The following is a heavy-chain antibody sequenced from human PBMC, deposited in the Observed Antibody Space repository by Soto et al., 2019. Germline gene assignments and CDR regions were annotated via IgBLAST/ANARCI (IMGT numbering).Heavy chain of an antibody. CDR1: GFTLSGYA. V-gene: IGHV3-48*02. CDR3: ARDCSLGSRYCRWFDP. J-gene: IGHJ5*02. CDR2: ISSSSSNI. Sequence: GGSLRLFCVASGFTLSGYAMNWVRQAPGKGLEWVSYISSSSSNIQYAGSVKGRFTISRDNAKNSLHLQINSLRDEDTAVYYCARDCSLGSRYCRWFDPWGQGTLVTVSS. D-gene: IGHD2-15*01.